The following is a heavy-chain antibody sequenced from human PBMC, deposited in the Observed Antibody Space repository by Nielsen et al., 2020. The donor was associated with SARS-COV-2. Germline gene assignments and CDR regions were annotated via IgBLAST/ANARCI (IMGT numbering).Heavy chain of an antibody. J-gene: IGHJ6*03. CDR2: ISADGAND. D-gene: IGHD3-3*01. V-gene: IGHV3-30*04. CDR1: GFSFTSHA. CDR3: ARDFGESTSLRFLGMDV. Sequence: GESLKISCAASGFSFTSHAMHWVRQAPGKGLEWLTIISADGANDHYADSVRGRFTISRDNSKNMLYLQMNSLRGEDTAVYYCARDFGESTSLRFLGMDVWGKGTTVTVSS.